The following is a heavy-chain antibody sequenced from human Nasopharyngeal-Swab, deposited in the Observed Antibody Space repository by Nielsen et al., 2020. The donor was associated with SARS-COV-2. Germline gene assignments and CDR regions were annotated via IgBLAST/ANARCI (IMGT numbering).Heavy chain of an antibody. CDR3: ARDHTLTSGMDV. CDR2: MSYDGRNK. J-gene: IGHJ6*02. Sequence: WIRQSPGKGLEWVTVMSYDGRNKYYADSVRGRFTISRDNSKNTLYLEMNSLRPEDTAVYYCARDHTLTSGMDVWGQGTTVTVSS. V-gene: IGHV3-30*04.